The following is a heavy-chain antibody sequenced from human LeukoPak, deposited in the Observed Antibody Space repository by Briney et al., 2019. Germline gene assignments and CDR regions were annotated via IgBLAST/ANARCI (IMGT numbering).Heavy chain of an antibody. CDR1: GFTFRKHG. J-gene: IGHJ4*02. CDR2: IESKTDGGTT. Sequence: GGSLRLSCAASGFTFRKHGMNWVRQAPGKGLEWVGRIESKTDGGTTDYAAPVKGRFTISRDDSTNTLYLQMNSLKSEDTAVYYCTTYGSGRKFDYWGQGILVTVSS. CDR3: TTYGSGRKFDY. V-gene: IGHV3-15*04. D-gene: IGHD3-10*01.